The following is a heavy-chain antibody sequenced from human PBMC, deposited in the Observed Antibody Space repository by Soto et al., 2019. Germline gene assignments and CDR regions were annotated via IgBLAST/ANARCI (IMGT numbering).Heavy chain of an antibody. CDR1: GYTFTGYY. CDR3: ARDPVRIAVAGTPPRPFAY. Sequence: WASVKVSCKASGYTFTGYYMHWVRQAPGQGLEWMGWINPNSGGTNYAQKFQGWVTMTRDTSISTAYMELSRLRSDDTAVYYCARDPVRIAVAGTPPRPFAYWGQGTLVPGSS. J-gene: IGHJ4*02. D-gene: IGHD6-19*01. V-gene: IGHV1-2*04. CDR2: INPNSGGT.